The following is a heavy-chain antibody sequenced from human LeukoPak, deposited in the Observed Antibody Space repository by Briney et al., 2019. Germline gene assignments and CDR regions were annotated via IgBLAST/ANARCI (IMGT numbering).Heavy chain of an antibody. J-gene: IGHJ4*02. V-gene: IGHV4-34*01. CDR1: GGSFSGYY. CDR2: INHSGST. D-gene: IGHD3-22*01. Sequence: SETLSLTCAVYGGSFSGYYWSWIRQLPGKGLEWIGEINHSGSTNYNPSLKSRVTISVDTSKNQFSLKLSSVTAADTAVYYCARGNYYDSRRFDYWGQGTPVTVSS. CDR3: ARGNYYDSRRFDY.